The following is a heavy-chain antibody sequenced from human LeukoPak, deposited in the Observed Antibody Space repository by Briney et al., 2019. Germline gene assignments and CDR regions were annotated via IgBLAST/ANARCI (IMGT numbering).Heavy chain of an antibody. V-gene: IGHV3-7*01. Sequence: GGSLRLSCAASGFTFTSYWMSWVRQAPGKGLEWVANIKEDGSEKYYVDSVKGRFTISRDNAKNSVSLQMNSLRVEDTAVYYCARIYLKMASASWGQGTLVTVSP. CDR2: IKEDGSEK. D-gene: IGHD2-8*01. J-gene: IGHJ5*02. CDR1: GFTFTSYW. CDR3: ARIYLKMASAS.